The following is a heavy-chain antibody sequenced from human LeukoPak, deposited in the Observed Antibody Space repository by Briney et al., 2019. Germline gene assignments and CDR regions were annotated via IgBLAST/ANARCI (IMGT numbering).Heavy chain of an antibody. V-gene: IGHV1-69*05. J-gene: IGHJ5*02. D-gene: IGHD4-17*01. CDR3: ASDVHGDYGSGWFDP. Sequence: KVSCKTSGGTFNNFAISWVRQAPGQGLEWLGGIMPLFGTAGYAQKFQGRVTITKDESTRTVYLELTSLTSDDTAVYYCASDVHGDYGSGWFDPWGQGTLVSVSS. CDR2: IMPLFGTA. CDR1: GGTFNNFA.